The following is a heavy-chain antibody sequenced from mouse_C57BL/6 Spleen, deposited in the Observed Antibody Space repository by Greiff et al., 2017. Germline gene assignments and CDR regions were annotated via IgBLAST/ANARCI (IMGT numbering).Heavy chain of an antibody. CDR2: IYPRSGNT. V-gene: IGHV1-81*01. CDR3: AREGSITTVVEKDWYFDV. CDR1: GYTFTSYG. Sequence: VQLQQSGAELARPGASVKLSCKASGYTFTSYGISWVKQRTGQGLEWIGEIYPRSGNTYYNEKFKGKATLTADKSSSTAYMELRSLTSEDSAVYFCAREGSITTVVEKDWYFDVWGTGTTVTVSS. J-gene: IGHJ1*03. D-gene: IGHD1-1*01.